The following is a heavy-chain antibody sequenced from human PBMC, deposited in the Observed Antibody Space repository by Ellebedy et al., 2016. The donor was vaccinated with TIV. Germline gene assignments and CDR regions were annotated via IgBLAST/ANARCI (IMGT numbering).Heavy chain of an antibody. CDR1: GGSISSYY. V-gene: IGHV4-4*07. J-gene: IGHJ6*02. CDR2: IYTSGST. Sequence: SETLSLTXSVSGGSISSYYWSWIRQPAGKGLEWLGRIYTSGSTNYNPSLKSRVTMSVDTSKNQFSLKLSSVTAADTAVYYCAREKGYYYHAMDVWGQGTTVTVSS. CDR3: AREKGYYYHAMDV.